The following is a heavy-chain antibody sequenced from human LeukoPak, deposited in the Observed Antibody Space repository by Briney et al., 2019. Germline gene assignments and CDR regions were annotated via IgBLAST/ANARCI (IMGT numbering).Heavy chain of an antibody. CDR3: AKPKPWGHDAFDM. D-gene: IGHD1-14*01. J-gene: IGHJ3*02. Sequence: GGSLRLSCAASGFTFSSYWMHWVRQAPGKGLEWVSVISGNGGSTYYADSVRGRFTISRDNSNNTVFLQMNSLRVEDTAFYYCAKPKPWGHDAFDMWGQGTMVTVSS. CDR1: GFTFSSYW. CDR2: ISGNGGST. V-gene: IGHV3-23*01.